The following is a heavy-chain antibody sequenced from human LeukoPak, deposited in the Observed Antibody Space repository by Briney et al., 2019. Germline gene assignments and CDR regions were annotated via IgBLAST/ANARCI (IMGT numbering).Heavy chain of an antibody. CDR2: IIPIFGTA. Sequence: SVKVSCKASGGTFSSYAISWVRQAPGQGLEWMGGIIPIFGTANYAQKFQGRVTITADESTSTAYMELSSLRSEDTAVYYCARAPFYSSSWFRRRNYYYYYYMDVWGKGTTVTISS. J-gene: IGHJ6*03. CDR1: GGTFSSYA. D-gene: IGHD6-13*01. CDR3: ARAPFYSSSWFRRRNYYYYYYMDV. V-gene: IGHV1-69*13.